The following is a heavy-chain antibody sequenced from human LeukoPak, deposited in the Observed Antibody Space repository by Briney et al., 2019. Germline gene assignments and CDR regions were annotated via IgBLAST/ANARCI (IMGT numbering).Heavy chain of an antibody. CDR1: EFTVSSNY. Sequence: GGSLRLSCAVSEFTVSSNYMSWVRQAPGKGLEWVAVTHSGHNTYYADSVKGRFTISRDFSKNTLSLQMNSLRAEDTAVYCCVGYCSGDTCYSLKWGQGTLVTVSS. CDR3: VGYCSGDTCYSLK. D-gene: IGHD2-15*01. CDR2: THSGHNT. V-gene: IGHV3-53*01. J-gene: IGHJ4*02.